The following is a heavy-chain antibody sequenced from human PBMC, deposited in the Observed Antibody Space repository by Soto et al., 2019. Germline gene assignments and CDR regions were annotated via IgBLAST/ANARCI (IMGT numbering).Heavy chain of an antibody. Sequence: EVQLVESGGGLVKPGGSLRLSCAASGFTFSSYSMNWVRQAPGKGLEWVSSISTSSTYIYYADSLKGRFTISRDNAKNLLYLQMNSLKAEDTAVYFCARGYGDSGGDFYYGMAVWGQGTTVTVSS. CDR3: ARGYGDSGGDFYYGMAV. CDR2: ISTSSTYI. CDR1: GFTFSSYS. J-gene: IGHJ6*02. V-gene: IGHV3-21*01. D-gene: IGHD4-17*01.